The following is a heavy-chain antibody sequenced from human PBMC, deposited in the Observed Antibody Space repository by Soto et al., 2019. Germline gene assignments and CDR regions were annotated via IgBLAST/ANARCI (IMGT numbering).Heavy chain of an antibody. CDR2: IYNSGNT. CDR1: GGSISREYYG. J-gene: IGHJ4*02. Sequence: QVQMQESGPGLVKPSQTMALTCTVSGGSISREYYGWSWMRQSPEKGLEGIGHIYNSGNTYSNPSLSRRVTRSVATARNLCSPKLTSLTAEDTAVYYCARVPSVAKVDNWCQGTLVTVSS. D-gene: IGHD2-21*01. V-gene: IGHV4-30-4*01. CDR3: ARVPSVAKVDN.